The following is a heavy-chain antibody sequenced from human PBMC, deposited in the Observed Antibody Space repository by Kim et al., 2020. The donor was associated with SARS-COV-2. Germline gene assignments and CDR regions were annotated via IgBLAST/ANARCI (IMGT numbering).Heavy chain of an antibody. CDR1: GGSISTSY. CDR3: ARIFPRMIRAVLTHDTWFDP. Sequence: SETLSLTCTVSGGSISTSYWSWIRQAPGSGLEWIGYIFDSENTNYNPSFKSRATISVDTSKNQVSLKIISVTAADTAVYFCARIFPRMIRAVLTHDTWFDPWGQGTLVTVSS. V-gene: IGHV4-59*01. CDR2: IFDSENT. J-gene: IGHJ5*02. D-gene: IGHD3-10*01.